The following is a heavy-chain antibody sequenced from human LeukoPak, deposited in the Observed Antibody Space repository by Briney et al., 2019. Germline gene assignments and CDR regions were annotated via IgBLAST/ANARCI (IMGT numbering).Heavy chain of an antibody. D-gene: IGHD5-12*01. Sequence: PVKVSCKASGDTFSRYAISWVRQAPGQGLEWMGGIIPLFGTADYAQKFQGRVTITADKSTSTAYMELSSLRSEDTAVYYCASPRRGFNFLTSYFDYWGQGTLVTVSS. V-gene: IGHV1-69*06. CDR1: GDTFSRYA. J-gene: IGHJ4*02. CDR2: IIPLFGTA. CDR3: ASPRRGFNFLTSYFDY.